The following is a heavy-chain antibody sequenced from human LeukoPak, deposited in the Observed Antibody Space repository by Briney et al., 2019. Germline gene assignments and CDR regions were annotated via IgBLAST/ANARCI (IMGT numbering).Heavy chain of an antibody. CDR3: ARLSIVGAEPFDY. V-gene: IGHV4-59*08. CDR2: IYYSGST. Sequence: SETLSLTCTVSGGSISSYYWSWIRQPPGKGLEWIGYIYYSGSTYYNPSLKSRVTISVDTSKNQFSLKLSSVTAADTAVYYCARLSIVGAEPFDYWGQGTLVTVSS. J-gene: IGHJ4*02. D-gene: IGHD1-26*01. CDR1: GGSISSYY.